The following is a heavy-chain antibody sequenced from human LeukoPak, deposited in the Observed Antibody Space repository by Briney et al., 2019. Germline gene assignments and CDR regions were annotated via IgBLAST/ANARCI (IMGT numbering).Heavy chain of an antibody. Sequence: GGSLRLSCAASGFTFSNAWMSWVRQAPGKGLEWVGRIKSKTDGGTTDYAAPVKGRFTISRDDSKNTLYLQMNSLKTEDTAVYYCTTPTPLCSQRYYFDYWGQGTLVTVSS. CDR3: TTPTPLCSQRYYFDY. V-gene: IGHV3-15*01. J-gene: IGHJ4*02. D-gene: IGHD2-15*01. CDR1: GFTFSNAW. CDR2: IKSKTDGGTT.